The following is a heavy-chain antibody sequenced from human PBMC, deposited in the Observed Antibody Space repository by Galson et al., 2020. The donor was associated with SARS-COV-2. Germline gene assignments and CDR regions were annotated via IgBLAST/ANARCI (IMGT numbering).Heavy chain of an antibody. Sequence: SETLSLTCTISGGSFSSGPYFWGWIRQSPGKGLAWVASVSYDGSTYSDPSLKSRVTMSVATSKMQFSLDLTSVTAADTAKYYCVRHLNAKTNFDSWGPGTLVTVSS. CDR2: VSYDGST. CDR1: GGSFSSGPYF. V-gene: IGHV4-39*01. J-gene: IGHJ4*02. CDR3: VRHLNAKTNFDS.